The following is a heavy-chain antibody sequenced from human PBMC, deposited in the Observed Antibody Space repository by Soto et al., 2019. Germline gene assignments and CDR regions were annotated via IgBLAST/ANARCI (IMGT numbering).Heavy chain of an antibody. J-gene: IGHJ6*03. CDR1: GGSISSSSYY. CDR2: IYYSGST. V-gene: IGHV4-39*01. CDR3: ASPTSKYYYYMDV. Sequence: SETLSLTCTVSGGSISSSSYYWGWIRQPPGKGLEWIGSIYYSGSTYYNPSLKSRVTISVDTSKNQFSLKLSSVTAADTAVYYCASPTSKYYYYMDVWGKGTTVTVSS.